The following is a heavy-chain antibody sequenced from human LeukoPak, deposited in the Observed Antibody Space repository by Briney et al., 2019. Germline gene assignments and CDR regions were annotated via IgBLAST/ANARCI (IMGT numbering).Heavy chain of an antibody. J-gene: IGHJ4*02. CDR1: GFPFSSYW. CDR3: ARDGGRREDH. V-gene: IGHV3-7*01. CDR2: IKQDGSKK. D-gene: IGHD3-16*01. Sequence: GGSLRLSCVASGFPFSSYWMTWVRQAPGKGPEWVANIKQDGSKKSYVDSVKGRFTISRDNAKSSLDLQMNSLRAEDTAVYYCARDGGRREDHWGQGTLVTVSS.